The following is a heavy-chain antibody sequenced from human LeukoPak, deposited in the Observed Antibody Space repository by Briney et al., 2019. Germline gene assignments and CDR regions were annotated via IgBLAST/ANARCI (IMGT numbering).Heavy chain of an antibody. CDR2: ISSSSSYI. V-gene: IGHV3-21*01. CDR1: GFTFSSYS. CDR3: IRDFRSADL. Sequence: GGSLRLSCAASGFTFSSYSMNWVRQAPGKGLEWVSSISSSSSYIYYADSAKGRFTISRDNAKNTVYLEMNSLSVEDTATYYCIRDFRSADLWGQGTLVTVTS. J-gene: IGHJ5*02.